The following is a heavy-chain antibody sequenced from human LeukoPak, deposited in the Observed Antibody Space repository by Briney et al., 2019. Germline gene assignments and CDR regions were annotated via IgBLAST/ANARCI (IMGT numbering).Heavy chain of an antibody. Sequence: PSETLSLTCTVSGGSISSTNYYWGWIRQPPGKGLEWIGSLYYSGSTYYNPSLKSRVAISLDTSKNQFSLTLTSVTAADTAVYYCAQGIIGYSYYMDVWGKGTTVTISS. CDR2: LYYSGST. J-gene: IGHJ6*03. D-gene: IGHD3-16*02. CDR1: GGSISSTNYY. V-gene: IGHV4-39*07. CDR3: AQGIIGYSYYMDV.